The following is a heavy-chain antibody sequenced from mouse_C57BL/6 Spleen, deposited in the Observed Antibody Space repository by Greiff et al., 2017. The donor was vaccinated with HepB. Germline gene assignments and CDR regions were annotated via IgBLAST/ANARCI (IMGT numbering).Heavy chain of an antibody. CDR1: GFNIKDYY. Sequence: EVMLVESGAELVKPGASVKLSCTASGFNIKDYYMHWVKQRTEQGLEWIGRIDPEDGETKYAPKFQGKATITADTSSNTAYLQLSSLTSEDTAVYYCARSSTVHYYGSSPYYFDYWGQGTTLTVSS. CDR3: ARSSTVHYYGSSPYYFDY. CDR2: IDPEDGET. V-gene: IGHV14-2*01. D-gene: IGHD1-1*01. J-gene: IGHJ2*01.